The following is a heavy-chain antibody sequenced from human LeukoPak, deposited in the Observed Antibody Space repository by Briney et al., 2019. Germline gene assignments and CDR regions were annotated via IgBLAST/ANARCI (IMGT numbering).Heavy chain of an antibody. V-gene: IGHV4-30-2*01. CDR2: IYHSGST. J-gene: IGHJ3*02. D-gene: IGHD3-22*01. Sequence: SETLSLTCAVSGGSISSGGYSWSWIRQPPGKGLEWIGYIYHSGSTYYNPSLKSRVTISVDRSKNQFSLKLSSVTAADTAVYYCASSYSSGYPRPRAFDIWGQGTMVTVSS. CDR1: GGSISSGGYS. CDR3: ASSYSSGYPRPRAFDI.